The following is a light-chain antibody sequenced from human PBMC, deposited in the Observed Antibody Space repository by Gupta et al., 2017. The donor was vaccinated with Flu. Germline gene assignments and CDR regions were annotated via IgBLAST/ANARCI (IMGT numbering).Light chain of an antibody. J-gene: IGKJ2*01. CDR1: QSINSW. CDR3: QQYYSYPYT. Sequence: GDRVTITCRASQSINSWLARYQQKTGKAPKVLIYKASSLESGVPSRFSGSESGTEFTLIISSLQPDDFATYYCQQYYSYPYTFGQGTRLEIK. V-gene: IGKV1-5*03. CDR2: KAS.